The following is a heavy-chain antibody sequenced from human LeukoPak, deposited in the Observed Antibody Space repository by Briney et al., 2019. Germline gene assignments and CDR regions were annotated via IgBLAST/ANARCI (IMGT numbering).Heavy chain of an antibody. D-gene: IGHD3-22*01. CDR1: GGSISSYY. V-gene: IGHV4-4*07. CDR3: ARVKVYGSSGYYPLTDAFDI. Sequence: SETLSLTCTVSGGSISSYYWSWIRQPAGKGLEWIGRIYTSGSTNYNPSLKSRVTMSVDTSKNQFSLKLSPVTAADTAVYYCARVKVYGSSGYYPLTDAFDIWGQGTMVTVSS. CDR2: IYTSGST. J-gene: IGHJ3*02.